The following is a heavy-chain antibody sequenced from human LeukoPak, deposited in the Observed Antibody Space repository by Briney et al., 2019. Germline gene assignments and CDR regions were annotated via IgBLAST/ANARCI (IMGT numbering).Heavy chain of an antibody. V-gene: IGHV3-30*18. CDR3: AKGGYYDSSGYCPLGDV. CDR2: ISYDGSNK. J-gene: IGHJ6*02. Sequence: QPGRSLRLSCAASGFTFSSYGMHWVRQAPGKGLEWVAVISYDGSNKYYADSVKGRFTISRDNSKNTLYLQMNSLRAEDTAVYYCAKGGYYDSSGYCPLGDVWGQGTTVTVSS. D-gene: IGHD3-22*01. CDR1: GFTFSSYG.